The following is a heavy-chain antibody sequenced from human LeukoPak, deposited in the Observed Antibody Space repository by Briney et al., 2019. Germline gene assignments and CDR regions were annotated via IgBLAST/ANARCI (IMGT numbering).Heavy chain of an antibody. V-gene: IGHV4-39*01. Sequence: PSETLSLTCTVSGGSVSSHRYYWGWLRQPPGKGLEWIGSVYYSGSTYYDPSLKSRVVISVDTSKNQFSLRLTSVTAADTAVYYCARQTGSGLFILPGGQGTLVTVSS. D-gene: IGHD3/OR15-3a*01. CDR1: GGSVSSHRYY. CDR2: VYYSGST. CDR3: ARQTGSGLFILP. J-gene: IGHJ4*02.